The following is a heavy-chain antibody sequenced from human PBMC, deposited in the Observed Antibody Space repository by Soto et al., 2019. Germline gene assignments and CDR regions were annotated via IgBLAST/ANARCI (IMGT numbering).Heavy chain of an antibody. V-gene: IGHV3-23*01. J-gene: IGHJ3*02. Sequence: GGSLRLSCAASGFTFSSYAMSWVRQAPGKGLEWVSAISGSGGSTYYADSVKGRFTISRDNSKNTLYLQMNSLRAEDTAVYYCAKAYYYDSSGYCLGGAFDIWGQGTMVTVSS. D-gene: IGHD3-22*01. CDR1: GFTFSSYA. CDR2: ISGSGGST. CDR3: AKAYYYDSSGYCLGGAFDI.